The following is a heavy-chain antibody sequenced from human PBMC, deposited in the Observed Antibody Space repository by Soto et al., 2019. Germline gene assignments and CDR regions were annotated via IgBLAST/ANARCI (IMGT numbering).Heavy chain of an antibody. V-gene: IGHV3-48*01. D-gene: IGHD2-2*03. Sequence: EVQLVESGGGLVQPGGSLRLSCAASGFTFSSYSMNWVRQAPGKGLEWVSYISSSSSTIYYADSVKGRFTISRDNAKNSLYLQMNSLRAEDTAVYYCARVGYCSSTSCYAGWHYYYGMDVWGQGTTVTVSS. CDR3: ARVGYCSSTSCYAGWHYYYGMDV. CDR2: ISSSSSTI. CDR1: GFTFSSYS. J-gene: IGHJ6*02.